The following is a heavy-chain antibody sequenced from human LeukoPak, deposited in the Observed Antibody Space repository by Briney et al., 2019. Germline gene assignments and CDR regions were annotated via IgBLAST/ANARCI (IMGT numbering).Heavy chain of an antibody. J-gene: IGHJ4*02. CDR2: IYYGGSA. D-gene: IGHD3-10*01. CDR3: AREGFYGSGRYFDF. CDR1: GGSVNTGSYY. Sequence: SETLSLTCTVSGGSVNTGSYYWSWIRQPPGKGLEWIGYIYYGGSANYNPSLKSRVTISVDTSKNQFSLKLSSLTAADTAIYYCAREGFYGSGRYFDFWGQGILVTVSS. V-gene: IGHV4-61*01.